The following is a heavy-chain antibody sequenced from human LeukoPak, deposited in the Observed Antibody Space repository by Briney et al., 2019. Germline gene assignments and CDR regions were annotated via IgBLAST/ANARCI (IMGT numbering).Heavy chain of an antibody. CDR2: INHSGST. V-gene: IGHV4-34*01. Sequence: SETLSLTCAVYGESFSGYYWSWIRQPPGKGLEWIGEINHSGSTNYNPSLKSRVTISVDTSKNQFSLKLSSVTAADTAVYYCARGLYDILTGYNAPFDYWGQGTLVTVSS. J-gene: IGHJ4*02. CDR1: GESFSGYY. D-gene: IGHD3-9*01. CDR3: ARGLYDILTGYNAPFDY.